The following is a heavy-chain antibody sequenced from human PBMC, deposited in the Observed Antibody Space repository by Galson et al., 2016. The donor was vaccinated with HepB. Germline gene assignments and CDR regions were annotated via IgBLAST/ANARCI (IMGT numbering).Heavy chain of an antibody. J-gene: IGHJ5*02. Sequence: TLSLTCTVSGASVSSSTYSWTWIRQPAGKAPEWIGRLHPSGTTHSNSSPKRRLTMSLDTSRNQFPLKLTSVTTADTAMYFCAGGTHYALADQWGQGTLVRVST. D-gene: IGHD3-16*01. CDR3: AGGTHYALADQ. V-gene: IGHV4-61*02. CDR1: GASVSSSTYS. CDR2: LHPSGTT.